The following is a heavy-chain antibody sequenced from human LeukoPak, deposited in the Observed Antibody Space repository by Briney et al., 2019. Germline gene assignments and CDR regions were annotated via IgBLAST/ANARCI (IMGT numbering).Heavy chain of an antibody. Sequence: ASVKVSCKASGYTFTSYDINWVRQATGQGLEWMGWMNPNSGNTDYAQKFQGRVTITRNTSISTTYMELSSLRSEDTAVYYCARRNYGYLWGSYRFNWFDPWGQGTLVTVSS. V-gene: IGHV1-8*03. CDR3: ARRNYGYLWGSYRFNWFDP. CDR2: MNPNSGNT. CDR1: GYTFTSYD. J-gene: IGHJ5*02. D-gene: IGHD3-16*02.